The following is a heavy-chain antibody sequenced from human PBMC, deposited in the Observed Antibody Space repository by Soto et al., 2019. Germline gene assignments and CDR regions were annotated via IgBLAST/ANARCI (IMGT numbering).Heavy chain of an antibody. D-gene: IGHD2-21*02. CDR1: GFTFSDYG. Sequence: GGSLRLSCAASGFTFSDYGMHWVRQAPGKGLEWVAIISYDASDKYYVDSVKGRFTISRDNSKNMLYLQMSSLRAEDTAVYYCARVDHMRTVVVTAATLDYWGQGTLVTVSS. V-gene: IGHV3-30*03. J-gene: IGHJ4*02. CDR3: ARVDHMRTVVVTAATLDY. CDR2: ISYDASDK.